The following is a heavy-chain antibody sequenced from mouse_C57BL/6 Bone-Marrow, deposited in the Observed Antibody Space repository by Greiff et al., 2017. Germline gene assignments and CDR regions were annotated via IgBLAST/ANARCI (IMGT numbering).Heavy chain of an antibody. Sequence: EVHLVESGPELVKPGASVKLSCKASGYSFTDYNMNWVKQSNGKSLEWIGVINPNDGTTSYNQKFKGKATLTVDKSSSTAYMQLNSLTSEDSAVYYCARGYDYDYAMDYWGQGTSVTVSS. CDR3: ARGYDYDYAMDY. CDR1: GYSFTDYN. D-gene: IGHD2-4*01. V-gene: IGHV1-39*01. J-gene: IGHJ4*01. CDR2: INPNDGTT.